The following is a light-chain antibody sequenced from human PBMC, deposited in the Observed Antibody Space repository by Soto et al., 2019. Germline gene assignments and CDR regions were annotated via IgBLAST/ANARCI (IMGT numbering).Light chain of an antibody. V-gene: IGKV1-8*01. CDR1: QGISSY. CDR2: AAS. Sequence: AIRMTQSPSSLSASTGDRVTITCRASQGISSYLDWYQQKPGKAPKLLIYAASTLQSGVPSRFSGSGSGTDFTLTISCLQSEDFATYYGQQYYSDPWTFGQGTKVEIK. CDR3: QQYYSDPWT. J-gene: IGKJ1*01.